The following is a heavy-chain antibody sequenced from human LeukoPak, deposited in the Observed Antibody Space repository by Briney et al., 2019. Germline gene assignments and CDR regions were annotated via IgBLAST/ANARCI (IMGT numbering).Heavy chain of an antibody. CDR2: ISGSGGST. CDR1: GFTFSSYA. V-gene: IGHV3-23*01. CDR3: AKGYSSSSGENHLDY. J-gene: IGHJ4*02. Sequence: GGSLRLSCAASGFTFSSYAMSWVRQAPGKGLEWVSAISGSGGSTYYADSVKGRFTISRDNSKNTLYLQMNSLGAEDTAVYYCAKGYSSSSGENHLDYWGQGTLVTVSS. D-gene: IGHD6-6*01.